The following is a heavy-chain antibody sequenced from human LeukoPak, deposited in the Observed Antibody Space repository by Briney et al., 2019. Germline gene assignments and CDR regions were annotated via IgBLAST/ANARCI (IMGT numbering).Heavy chain of an antibody. CDR1: GYSISSGYY. Sequence: PSETLSLTCAVSGYSISSGYYWAWIRPPPGKGLEWIGSIYRSGTTYYNVSLKSRVTISVDTSKNQFSLKLSSVTAADAAVYYCARQDGASAGVIYMDVWGKGTTVTVSS. D-gene: IGHD6-13*01. CDR2: IYRSGTT. CDR3: ARQDGASAGVIYMDV. J-gene: IGHJ6*03. V-gene: IGHV4-38-2*01.